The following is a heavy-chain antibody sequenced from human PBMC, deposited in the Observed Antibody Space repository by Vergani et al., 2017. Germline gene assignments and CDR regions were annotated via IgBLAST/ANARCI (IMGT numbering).Heavy chain of an antibody. V-gene: IGHV3-9*01. J-gene: IGHJ2*01. D-gene: IGHD3-16*01. Sequence: ELELVESGGGLVQPGGSLRLSCTASGFTFQAFAFHWVRQVSGRGLEWVSGIDRNYGVKNGNSFEGRFSISRDNAKKAVFLQMNNLRHEDTALYFCVKDNDYDADGPFDLWGRGTLVTVSS. CDR3: VKDNDYDADGPFDL. CDR2: IDRNYGVK. CDR1: GFTFQAFA.